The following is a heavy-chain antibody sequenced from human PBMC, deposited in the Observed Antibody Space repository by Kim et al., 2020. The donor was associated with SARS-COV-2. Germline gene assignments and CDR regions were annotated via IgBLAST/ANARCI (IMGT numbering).Heavy chain of an antibody. D-gene: IGHD4-17*01. CDR3: TTDPSGDYPSYYYGMDV. J-gene: IGHJ6*02. Sequence: VKGRFTISIDDSNNTLYLQMNSLKTEDTAVYYCTTDPSGDYPSYYYGMDVWGQGTTVTVSS. V-gene: IGHV3-15*01.